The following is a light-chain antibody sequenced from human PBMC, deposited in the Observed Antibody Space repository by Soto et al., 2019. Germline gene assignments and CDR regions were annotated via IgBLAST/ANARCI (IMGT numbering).Light chain of an antibody. CDR1: SGSVSTSYY. CDR3: VLYMGSALV. V-gene: IGLV8-61*01. Sequence: QTVVTQEPSFSVSPGGTVTLTCGLSSGSVSTSYYPSWYQQTPGQAPRTLIYSTNTRSSGVPDRFSGSILGNKAALTITGAQADDESDYYCVLYMGSALVFGGGTKLTAL. CDR2: STN. J-gene: IGLJ3*02.